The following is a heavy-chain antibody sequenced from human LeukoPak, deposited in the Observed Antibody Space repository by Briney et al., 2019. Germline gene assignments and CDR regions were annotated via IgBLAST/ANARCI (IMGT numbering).Heavy chain of an antibody. D-gene: IGHD3-10*01. Sequence: ASVTVSCKASGYTFTSYDINWVRQASAQGLEWMGWMRPNSGNTGYAQKFQGRVTITRNTSISTAYIGLSSVRSEDTAVYYCARGISGEFDYWGQGTLVTVSS. V-gene: IGHV1-8*01. CDR1: GYTFTSYD. CDR2: MRPNSGNT. CDR3: ARGISGEFDY. J-gene: IGHJ4*02.